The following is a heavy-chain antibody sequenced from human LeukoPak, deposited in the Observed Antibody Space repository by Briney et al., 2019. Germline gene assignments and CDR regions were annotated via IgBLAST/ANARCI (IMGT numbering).Heavy chain of an antibody. CDR1: GLSFSCNY. J-gene: IGHJ3*02. V-gene: IGHV4-59*01. CDR2: LSHSGSS. D-gene: IGHD2-2*01. Sequence: SETLSLTCAVYGLSFSCNYWSWIRRPPGSGLEGIAYLSHSGSSDSHPSLTSRVTTIVNTSRNQFSLMLPPVTAADTAVHYCARARYANAWYAFDICGHGTMVTVSS. CDR3: ARARYANAWYAFDI.